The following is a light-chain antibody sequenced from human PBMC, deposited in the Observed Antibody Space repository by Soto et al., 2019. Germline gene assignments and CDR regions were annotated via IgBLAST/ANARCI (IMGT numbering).Light chain of an antibody. J-gene: IGKJ5*01. CDR1: QSVPSTY. Sequence: VLSQSPAILSLSPGERATLSCRASQSVPSTYFAWYQQKAGQPPRLLISGTSSRATGIPDRFSGSGSGTGFTLTISRLEPEDFAVYYCQQYGRSPNAFGQGTRLEIK. CDR3: QQYGRSPNA. CDR2: GTS. V-gene: IGKV3-20*01.